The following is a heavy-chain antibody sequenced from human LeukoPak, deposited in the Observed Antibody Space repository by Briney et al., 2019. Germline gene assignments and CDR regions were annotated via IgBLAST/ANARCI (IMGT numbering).Heavy chain of an antibody. CDR2: INPNSGGT. CDR1: GYTFTGYY. V-gene: IGHV1-2*02. Sequence: ASVKASCKASGYTFTGYYMHWVRQAPGQGLEWMGWINPNSGGTNYAQKFQGRVTMTRDTSISTAYMELSRLRSDDTTVYYCARVSDYYDSSGYPNYYFDYWGQGTLVTVSS. CDR3: ARVSDYYDSSGYPNYYFDY. J-gene: IGHJ4*02. D-gene: IGHD3-22*01.